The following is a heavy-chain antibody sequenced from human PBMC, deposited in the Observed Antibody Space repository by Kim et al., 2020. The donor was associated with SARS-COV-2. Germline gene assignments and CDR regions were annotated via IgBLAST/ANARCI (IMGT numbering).Heavy chain of an antibody. CDR3: ARHFPLYGSGANWFDP. Sequence: SLKSRVTISVDTSKNQFSLKLSSVTAADTAVYYCARHFPLYGSGANWFDPWGQGTLVTVSS. J-gene: IGHJ5*02. V-gene: IGHV4-39*01. D-gene: IGHD3-10*01.